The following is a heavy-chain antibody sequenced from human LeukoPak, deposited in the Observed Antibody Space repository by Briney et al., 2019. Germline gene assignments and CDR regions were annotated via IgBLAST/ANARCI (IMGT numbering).Heavy chain of an antibody. J-gene: IGHJ4*02. CDR3: ARAISGSRAYYFDY. CDR1: GFTFRSYS. CDR2: ISSSSSSI. V-gene: IGHV3-48*01. Sequence: GGSLRLSCAASGFTFRSYSMNWVRQAPGKGLEWISDISSSSSSIFYADSVKGRFTISRDNAKNSLYLQMNSLRAEDTAVYFCARAISGSRAYYFDYWGQGTLVTVSS. D-gene: IGHD1-26*01.